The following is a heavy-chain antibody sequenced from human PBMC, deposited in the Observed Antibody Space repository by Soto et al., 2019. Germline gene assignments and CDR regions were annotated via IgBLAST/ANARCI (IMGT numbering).Heavy chain of an antibody. CDR3: ARSLVVPGGFDC. CDR1: GYTFTRYY. V-gene: IGHV1-46*01. D-gene: IGHD2-15*01. J-gene: IGHJ4*02. CDR2: INPGGGST. Sequence: GASVKVSCKASGYTFTRYYMHWVRQAPGLGLEWMGMINPGGGSTSYAQKFQGRVTVTRDTSTSTVYMELSSLRSEDTAVYNCARSLVVPGGFDCWGQGTLVTVSS.